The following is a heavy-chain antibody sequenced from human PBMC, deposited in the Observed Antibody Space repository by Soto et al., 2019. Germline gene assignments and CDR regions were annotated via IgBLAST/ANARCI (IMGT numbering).Heavy chain of an antibody. D-gene: IGHD3-10*01. J-gene: IGHJ6*01. CDR2: ISHDGSDE. CDR1: GFAFSNYA. CDR3: ARSAGLVWFAESSSHGLDV. V-gene: IGHV3-30-3*01. Sequence: QVQLFESGGGVVQPGRSLRLSCAASGFAFSNYAFHWVRQAPGRGLEWVAVISHDGSDEFYAGSVKGRVFVSRDNSKSTVSLHMNSLSVEDTGIYFCARSAGLVWFAESSSHGLDVWGQGTTVAVSS.